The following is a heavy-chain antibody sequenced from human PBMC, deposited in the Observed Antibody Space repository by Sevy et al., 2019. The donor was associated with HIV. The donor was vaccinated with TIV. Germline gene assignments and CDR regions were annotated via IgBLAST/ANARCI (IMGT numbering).Heavy chain of an antibody. D-gene: IGHD2-21*02. CDR1: GYPFSNYG. J-gene: IGHJ1*01. CDR3: ARELAYCDGDCSRAEYFQH. CDR2: ISPYNGDT. Sequence: ASVKVSCKASGYPFSNYGISWVRQAPGQGLEWMGWISPYNGDTSYAQKFQGRVTVTTDTSTSKAYMELRSLRSDDTAIYYCARELAYCDGDCSRAEYFQHWGQGALVTVSS. V-gene: IGHV1-18*01.